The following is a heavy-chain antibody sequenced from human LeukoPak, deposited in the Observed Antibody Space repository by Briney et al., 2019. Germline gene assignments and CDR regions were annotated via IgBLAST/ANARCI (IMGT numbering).Heavy chain of an antibody. CDR2: INHSGST. V-gene: IGHV4-34*01. J-gene: IGHJ4*02. Sequence: SETLSLTCAVYGGSFSGYYWSWIRQPPGKGLEWIGEINHSGSTDYNPSLKSRVTISVGTSKSQFSLKLSSVTAADTAVYYCATSGWYLLPGVYWGQGTLVTVSS. CDR3: ATSGWYLLPGVY. CDR1: GGSFSGYY. D-gene: IGHD6-19*01.